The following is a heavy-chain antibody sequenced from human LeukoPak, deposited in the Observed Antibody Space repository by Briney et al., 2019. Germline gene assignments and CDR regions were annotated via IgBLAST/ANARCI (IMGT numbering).Heavy chain of an antibody. CDR2: IYYSGST. CDR3: GGGYRSSGQGGGFFDY. Sequence: SETLSLTCTVSGGSISSSSYYWGWIRQPPGKGLEWIGSIYYSGSTYYNPSLKSRVTISVDTSKNQFSLKLSSVTAADTAAYYCGGGYRSSGQGGGFFDYGGQGTLVTVS. J-gene: IGHJ4*02. CDR1: GGSISSSSYY. D-gene: IGHD6-13*01. V-gene: IGHV4-39*07.